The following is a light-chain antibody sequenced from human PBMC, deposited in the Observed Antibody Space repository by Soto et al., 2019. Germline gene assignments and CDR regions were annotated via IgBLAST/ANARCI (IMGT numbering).Light chain of an antibody. J-gene: IGKJ4*01. CDR2: DIS. V-gene: IGKV3D-15*01. Sequence: EVVMTQSPATLSVSPGERATLSCRASQSVSSNLAWYQQKPGQAPSLLIYDISARATGISTRFSGSGSGTEFTLTISSLQSEDFAVYYCQQYNDWPLTFGGGTRVEIK. CDR1: QSVSSN. CDR3: QQYNDWPLT.